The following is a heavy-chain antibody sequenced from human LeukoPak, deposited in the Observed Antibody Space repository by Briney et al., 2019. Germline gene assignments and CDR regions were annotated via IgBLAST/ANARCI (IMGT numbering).Heavy chain of an antibody. D-gene: IGHD2-2*01. V-gene: IGHV3-21*01. J-gene: IGHJ4*02. CDR3: ANHLACGSTSCPPFDS. CDR2: ISDSGYYI. Sequence: GGSLRLSCAASGFTFSSYTLDWVRQAPGEGLEWVSSISDSGYYIYYTDSVKGRFTISRDNAKNSLYLQMNSLRAEDTAVYYCANHLACGSTSCPPFDSWGQGTLVTVSS. CDR1: GFTFSSYT.